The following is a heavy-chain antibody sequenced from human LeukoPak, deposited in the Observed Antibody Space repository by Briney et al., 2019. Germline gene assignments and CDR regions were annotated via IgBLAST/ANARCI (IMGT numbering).Heavy chain of an antibody. CDR3: ARMVSWHEDWFDP. CDR1: GGTFSSYA. V-gene: IGHV1-69*05. D-gene: IGHD6-13*01. CDR2: IIPIFGTA. J-gene: IGHJ5*02. Sequence: SVKVSCEASGGTFSSYAISWVRQAPGQGLEWMGGIIPIFGTANYAQKFQGRVTITTDESTSTAYMELSCLRSADTAVYYCARMVSWHEDWFDPWGQGTLVTVSS.